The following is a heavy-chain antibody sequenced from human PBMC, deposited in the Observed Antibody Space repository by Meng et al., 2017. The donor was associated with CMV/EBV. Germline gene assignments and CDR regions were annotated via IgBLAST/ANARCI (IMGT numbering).Heavy chain of an antibody. J-gene: IGHJ4*02. CDR3: AGTPKSVYFDN. CDR1: GVTFSSYW. CDR2: INSDGTAT. Sequence: GGSLRLSCTVSGVTFSSYWMHWVRQAPGKGLEWVSRINSDGTATSYADSVKGRFTISRDNAKNTLYLRMSGLRVEDTAVYYCAGTPKSVYFDNWGQGTLGTVSS. V-gene: IGHV3-74*01.